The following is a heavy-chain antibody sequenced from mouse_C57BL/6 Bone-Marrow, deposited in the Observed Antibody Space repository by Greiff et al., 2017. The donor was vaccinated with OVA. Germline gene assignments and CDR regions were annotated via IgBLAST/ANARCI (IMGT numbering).Heavy chain of an antibody. CDR3: ARNYDAITTVGPAWFAY. Sequence: VQLQQSGPGLVQPSQSLSITCTVSGFSLTSYGVHWVRQSPGKGLEWLGVIWSGGSTDYNAAFISRLSISKDNSKSQVFFKMNSLQADDTAIYYCARNYDAITTVGPAWFAYWGQGTLVTVSA. CDR1: GFSLTSYG. D-gene: IGHD1-1*01. V-gene: IGHV2-2*01. CDR2: IWSGGST. J-gene: IGHJ3*01.